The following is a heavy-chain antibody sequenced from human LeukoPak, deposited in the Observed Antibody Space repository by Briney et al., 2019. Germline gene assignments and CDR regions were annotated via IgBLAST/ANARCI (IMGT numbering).Heavy chain of an antibody. Sequence: GGSLRLSCAASGFTFSSYAMHWVRQAPGKGPEWVAVISYDGSNKYYADSVKGRFTISRDNSKNTLYLQMNSLRAEDTAVYYCAKDPGGGYFDYWGQGTLVTVSS. CDR2: ISYDGSNK. CDR1: GFTFSSYA. D-gene: IGHD2-15*01. CDR3: AKDPGGGYFDY. V-gene: IGHV3-30-3*01. J-gene: IGHJ4*02.